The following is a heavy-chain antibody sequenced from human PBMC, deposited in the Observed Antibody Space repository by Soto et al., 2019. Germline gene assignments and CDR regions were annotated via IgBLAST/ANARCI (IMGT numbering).Heavy chain of an antibody. CDR3: ARHESTVTPAVWFDP. V-gene: IGHV4-31*03. Sequence: PSGTLSLTCTVSGGSISSGGYYWSWIRQHPGKGLEWIGYIYYSGSTYYNPSLKSRVTISVDTSKNQFSLKLSSVTAADTAVYYCARHESTVTPAVWFDPWGQGTLVTVSS. D-gene: IGHD4-4*01. CDR1: GGSISSGGYY. CDR2: IYYSGST. J-gene: IGHJ5*02.